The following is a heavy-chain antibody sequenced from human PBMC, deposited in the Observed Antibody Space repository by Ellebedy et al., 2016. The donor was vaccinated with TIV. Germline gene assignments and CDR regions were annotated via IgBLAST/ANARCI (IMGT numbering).Heavy chain of an antibody. D-gene: IGHD2-2*01. V-gene: IGHV4-61*05. CDR2: IYYSGST. Sequence: MPSETLSLTCTVSGGSISSSSYYWGWIRQRPGKGLEWIGYIYYSGSTNYNPSLKSRVTISVDTSKNQFSLNMSSVTAADTAVYYCARHPAGTFPLPGSYYFDYWGQGTLVTVSS. CDR3: ARHPAGTFPLPGSYYFDY. CDR1: GGSISSSSYY. J-gene: IGHJ4*02.